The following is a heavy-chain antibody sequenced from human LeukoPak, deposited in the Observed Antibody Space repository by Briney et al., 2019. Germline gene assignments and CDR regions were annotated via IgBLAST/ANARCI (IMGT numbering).Heavy chain of an antibody. V-gene: IGHV4-59*01. CDR2: IYHSGST. Sequence: SETLSLTCTVSGGSISSNYWSWIRQPPGKGLEWIGYIYHSGSTNYNPSLKSRVTISVDTSKNQFSPMLSSVTAADTAVYYCARYSAPVTSIDYWGQGTLVTVSS. D-gene: IGHD2-21*02. J-gene: IGHJ4*02. CDR1: GGSISSNY. CDR3: ARYSAPVTSIDY.